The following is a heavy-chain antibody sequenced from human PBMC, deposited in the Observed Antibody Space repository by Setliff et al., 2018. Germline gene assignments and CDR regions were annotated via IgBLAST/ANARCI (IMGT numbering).Heavy chain of an antibody. CDR2: IYTSWST. CDR3: ARTGTYRYFDY. J-gene: IGHJ4*02. CDR1: DDSISSRHYY. Sequence: PSETLSLTCTVSDDSISSRHYYWSWIRQPAGKGLEWLGQIYTSWSTNYNPSLKSRVTISVDTSKSQFSLRLNSVTAADTAVYYCARTGTYRYFDYWGRGTLVTVSS. D-gene: IGHD1-1*01. V-gene: IGHV4-61*09.